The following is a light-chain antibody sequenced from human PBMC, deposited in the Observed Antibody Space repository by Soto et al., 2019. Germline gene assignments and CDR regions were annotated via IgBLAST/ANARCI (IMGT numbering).Light chain of an antibody. J-gene: IGLJ3*02. CDR1: NSNIGYNS. CDR2: RSH. Sequence: QSVLTQPPSVSGTPGQRVTISCSGSNSNIGYNSVYWYQQLPGTAPKLLIYRSHERPSGVPDRFSGPKSGTSASLAISGLRSEDEADYSCATWDDNLSGVVFGGGTKLTVL. CDR3: ATWDDNLSGVV. V-gene: IGLV1-47*01.